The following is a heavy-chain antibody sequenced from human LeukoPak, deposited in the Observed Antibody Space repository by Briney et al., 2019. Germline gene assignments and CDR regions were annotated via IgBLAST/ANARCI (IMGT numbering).Heavy chain of an antibody. CDR1: GFTFSSYW. CDR2: ITSKADGETT. V-gene: IGHV3-15*01. J-gene: IGHJ5*02. CDR3: VYWFGP. Sequence: PGGSLRLSCAASGFTFSSYWMTWVRQAPGKGLEWVGRITSKADGETTDYAAPVKGRFTISRDDSKDTLYLQMNSLKTEDTGFYYCVYWFGPWGQGTLVTVSS.